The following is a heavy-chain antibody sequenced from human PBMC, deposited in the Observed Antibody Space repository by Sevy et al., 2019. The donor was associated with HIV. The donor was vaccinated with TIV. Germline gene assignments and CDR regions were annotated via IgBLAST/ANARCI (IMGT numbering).Heavy chain of an antibody. CDR3: ARHCSSTSCSHAFDI. D-gene: IGHD2-2*01. J-gene: IGHJ3*02. CDR2: INYSGST. Sequence: SETLSLTCAVYGGSFSGYYWSWIRQPPGEGLEWIGEINYSGSTNYNPSLKSRVTISGDTSKNQFSLKLSSVTAADTAVYYCARHCSSTSCSHAFDIWGQGTMVTVSS. V-gene: IGHV4-34*01. CDR1: GGSFSGYY.